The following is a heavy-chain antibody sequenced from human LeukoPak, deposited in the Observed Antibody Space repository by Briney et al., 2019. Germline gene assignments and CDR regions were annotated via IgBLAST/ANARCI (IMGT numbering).Heavy chain of an antibody. CDR2: IYPGDSDT. V-gene: IGHV5-51*01. Sequence: GESLKISCKGSGYSFTSYWIGWVRQMPGKGLEWMRIIYPGDSDTRYSPSFQGQVTISADKSISTAYLQWSSLKASDTAMYYCARGSYYYGSGSYNYFDYWGQGTLVTVSS. D-gene: IGHD3-10*01. J-gene: IGHJ4*02. CDR3: ARGSYYYGSGSYNYFDY. CDR1: GYSFTSYW.